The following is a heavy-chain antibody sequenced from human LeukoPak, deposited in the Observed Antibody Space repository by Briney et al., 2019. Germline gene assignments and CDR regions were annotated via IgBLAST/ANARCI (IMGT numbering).Heavy chain of an antibody. V-gene: IGHV3-43*01. CDR1: GLIFDDYT. CDR2: ISRNGAVT. J-gene: IGHJ4*02. D-gene: IGHD3-22*01. CDR3: AKDYYDSYYFDY. Sequence: GGSLRLSCAASGLIFDDYTMHWVRQAPGKGLEWVSLISRNGAVTKYADSVRGRFTVSRDNAKNSLYLQMNSLRAEDTAAYYCAKDYYDSYYFDYWGQGTLVTVSS.